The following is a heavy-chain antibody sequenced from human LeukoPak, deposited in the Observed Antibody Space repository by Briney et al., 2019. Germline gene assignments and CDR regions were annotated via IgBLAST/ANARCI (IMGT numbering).Heavy chain of an antibody. CDR2: IIPIFGTA. D-gene: IGHD3-10*01. Sequence: SVKVFCKASGGTFSSYAISWVRQAPGQGLEWMGGIIPIFGTANYAQKFLGRVTITTDESTSTAYMELSSLRSEDTAVYYCARSPRGVRGVILWGQGTLVTVSS. CDR1: GGTFSSYA. J-gene: IGHJ4*02. V-gene: IGHV1-69*05. CDR3: ARSPRGVRGVIL.